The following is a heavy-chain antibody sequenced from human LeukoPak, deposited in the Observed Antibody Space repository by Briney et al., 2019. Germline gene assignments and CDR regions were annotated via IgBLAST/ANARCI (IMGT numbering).Heavy chain of an antibody. J-gene: IGHJ5*02. CDR2: ISAYNGNT. Sequence: ASVKVSCKASGYTFTSYGISWVRQAPGQGLEWMGWISAYNGNTNYAQKLQGRVTMTTDTSTSTAYMELRCLRSDDTAVYYCARGRYYYDSSGFDPWGQGTLVTVSS. V-gene: IGHV1-18*01. D-gene: IGHD3-22*01. CDR1: GYTFTSYG. CDR3: ARGRYYYDSSGFDP.